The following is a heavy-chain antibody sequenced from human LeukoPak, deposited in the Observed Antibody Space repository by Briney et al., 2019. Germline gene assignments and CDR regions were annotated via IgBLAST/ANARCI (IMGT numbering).Heavy chain of an antibody. CDR1: GFIFSTYW. Sequence: GGSLRLSCTASGFIFSTYWMSWVRQAPGMGLEWVGKIRQDGGQIFYVDSVKGRFTISRDNAKNSLYLQLNNLRAEDTAVYYCARADLEWYLDLWGRGTQVTVSS. J-gene: IGHJ2*01. CDR3: ARADLEWYLDL. CDR2: IRQDGGQI. V-gene: IGHV3-7*01.